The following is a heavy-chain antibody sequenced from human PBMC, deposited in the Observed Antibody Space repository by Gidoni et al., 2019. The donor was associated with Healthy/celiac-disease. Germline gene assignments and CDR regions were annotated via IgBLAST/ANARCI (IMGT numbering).Heavy chain of an antibody. CDR3: ARDGDSSSLESYFDY. CDR1: GSTFSSYW. D-gene: IGHD6-6*01. CDR2: INSGGSST. V-gene: IGHV3-74*01. J-gene: IGHJ4*02. Sequence: EVQRVESGGGLVQPGGSLRRSCAASGSTFSSYWMPWVRQAPGKGLVWVSRINSGGSSTSYADSVKRRFTISRDNAKNTLYLQMNSLSAEDTAVYYCARDGDSSSLESYFDYWGQGTLVTVSS.